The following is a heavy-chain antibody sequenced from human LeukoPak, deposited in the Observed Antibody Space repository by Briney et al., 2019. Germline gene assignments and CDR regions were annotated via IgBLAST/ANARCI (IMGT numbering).Heavy chain of an antibody. Sequence: ASVKVSCKSCGYTFPCYQSNELRQATGQGLEWMGWMNPNSGNTGYAQKLQDRVIITRNTSISTAYMELSSLTSEDTAVYYCAKGYHSLLPRHFDYWDKGTLVTVSS. V-gene: IGHV1-8*03. CDR2: MNPNSGNT. CDR3: AKGYHSLLPRHFDY. D-gene: IGHD1-26*01. J-gene: IGHJ4*02. CDR1: GYTFPCYQ.